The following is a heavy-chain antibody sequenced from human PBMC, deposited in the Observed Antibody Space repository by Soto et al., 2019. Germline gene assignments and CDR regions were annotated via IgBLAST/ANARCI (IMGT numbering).Heavy chain of an antibody. V-gene: IGHV3-30*18. CDR2: ISNDGINK. D-gene: IGHD6-19*01. Sequence: SGGSLRLSCAASGFTFSGYGMHWVRQAPGKGLEWVAVISNDGINKYYGDSVKGRFTISRDNSKNTLYLQMNNLRAEDTAVYYCAKDRVSEHNNGWPQGSWGQGTQVTVSS. J-gene: IGHJ4*02. CDR3: AKDRVSEHNNGWPQGS. CDR1: GFTFSGYG.